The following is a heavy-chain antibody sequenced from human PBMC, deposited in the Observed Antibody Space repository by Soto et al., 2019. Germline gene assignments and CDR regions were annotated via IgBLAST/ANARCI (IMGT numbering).Heavy chain of an antibody. J-gene: IGHJ4*02. CDR1: GFTFSNAW. V-gene: IGHV3-15*01. D-gene: IGHD3-3*01. CDR2: IKSKTDGGTT. Sequence: PGGSLRLSCAASGFTFSNAWMSWVRQAPGKGLEWVGRIKSKTDGGTTDYAAPVKGRFTISRDDSKNTLYLQMNSLKTEDTAVYYCPTAHVIIPTNYWGQGTLVTVSS. CDR3: PTAHVIIPTNY.